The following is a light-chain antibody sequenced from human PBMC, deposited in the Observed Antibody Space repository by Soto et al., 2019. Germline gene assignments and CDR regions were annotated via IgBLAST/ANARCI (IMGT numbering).Light chain of an antibody. J-gene: IGKJ1*01. CDR2: GAS. CDR1: QSVSSSY. V-gene: IGKV3-20*01. CDR3: QQYGRSPTT. Sequence: EIVLTQSPGTLSLSPGERATLSCRASQSVSSSYLAWYQQKPGQPPRLFIYGASSRATGIPDRFSGSGSGTDFTLTISRLEPEDFAVYYCQQYGRSPTTFGQGTKVEIK.